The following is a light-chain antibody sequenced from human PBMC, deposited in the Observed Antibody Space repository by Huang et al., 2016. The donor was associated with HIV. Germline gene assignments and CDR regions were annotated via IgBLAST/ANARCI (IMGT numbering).Light chain of an antibody. J-gene: IGKJ2*01. V-gene: IGKV1-39*01. CDR2: SSS. CDR3: QQSYRTPYT. CDR1: QNINTF. Sequence: DIQMTQSPSSLSTFVGDRVTITCRASQNINTFLHWYQEKPGKAPRLLIYSSSSLEDGVPSRFSGSASGTEFTLTISNLQPDDFATYYCQQSYRTPYTFGQGPSWTS.